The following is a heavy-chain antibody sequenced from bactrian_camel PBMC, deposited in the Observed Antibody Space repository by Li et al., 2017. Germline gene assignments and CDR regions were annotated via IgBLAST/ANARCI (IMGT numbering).Heavy chain of an antibody. D-gene: IGHD2*01. V-gene: IGHV3S36*01. CDR1: DPTFANAP. CDR2: IGNSGQYP. J-gene: IGHJ6*01. Sequence: DVQLVESGGGLVQPGGSLRLSCATSDPTFANAPMSWIRQAPGKGLEWVSGIGNSGQYPIYGDSVKGRFTVSRDNAKNTVYLQMNSLKSEDTALYYCATLEYRGGSYPSIFGNCGQGTQVTVS. CDR3: ATLEYRGGSYPSIFGN.